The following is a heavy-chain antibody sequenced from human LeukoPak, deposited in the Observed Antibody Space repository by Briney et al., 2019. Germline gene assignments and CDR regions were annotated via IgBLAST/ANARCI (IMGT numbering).Heavy chain of an antibody. J-gene: IGHJ4*02. CDR2: ISGSGGST. CDR3: AKDSALQWLPLDY. V-gene: IGHV3-23*01. D-gene: IGHD6-19*01. CDR1: GFTFSDHD. Sequence: GGSLRLSCAASGFTFSDHDMNWVRQAPGKGLEWVSAISGSGGSTYYADSVKGRFTISRDNSKNTLYLQMNSLRAEDTAVYYCAKDSALQWLPLDYWGQGTLVTVSS.